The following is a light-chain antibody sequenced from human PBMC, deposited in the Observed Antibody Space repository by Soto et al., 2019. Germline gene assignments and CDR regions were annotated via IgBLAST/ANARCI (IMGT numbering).Light chain of an antibody. J-gene: IGKJ3*01. V-gene: IGKV3-20*01. CDR2: GTS. Sequence: VLTQSPGTPSLSPGESATLCFRAGQRVRSNSFACYHQRHGQSHRLLIYGTSSRSPGIPDRFSGSGSGTDFTLTIRRLESDDFALFYCPQYERSQFTFGPGTKVDVQ. CDR3: PQYERSQFT. CDR1: QRVRSNS.